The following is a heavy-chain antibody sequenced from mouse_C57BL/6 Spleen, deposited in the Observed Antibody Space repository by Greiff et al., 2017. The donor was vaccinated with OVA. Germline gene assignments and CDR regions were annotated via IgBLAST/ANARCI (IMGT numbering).Heavy chain of an antibody. D-gene: IGHD1-1*01. CDR1: GYAFSSSW. Sequence: VQLQQSGPELVKPGASVKISCKASGYAFSSSWMNWVKQRPGTGLEWLGRIYPGDGATNYNGKFKGKALLTADKSASTAYRQLSSLTSEDSAVYFCARDLSIYYYCSSYAYFDVWGTGTTVTVSS. V-gene: IGHV1-82*01. J-gene: IGHJ1*03. CDR2: IYPGDGAT. CDR3: ARDLSIYYYCSSYAYFDV.